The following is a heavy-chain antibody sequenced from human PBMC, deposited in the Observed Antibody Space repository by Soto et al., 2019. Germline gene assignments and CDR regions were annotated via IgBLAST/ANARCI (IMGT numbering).Heavy chain of an antibody. CDR1: GFTFNRYT. CDR3: AKDEHPDGVWDFEY. Sequence: GGSLRLSCAASGFTFNRYTMSWVRQAPGKGLDWVSSIGAGGDTYYADSVKGRFTISRDNSKNTLYVQMNSLRADDTAVYYCAKDEHPDGVWDFEYWGQ. V-gene: IGHV3-23*01. CDR2: IGAGGDT. D-gene: IGHD4-17*01. J-gene: IGHJ4*02.